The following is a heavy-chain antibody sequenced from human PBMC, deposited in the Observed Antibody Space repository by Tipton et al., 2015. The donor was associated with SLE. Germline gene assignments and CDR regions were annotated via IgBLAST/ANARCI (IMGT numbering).Heavy chain of an antibody. CDR1: DDSISTDY. CDR3: ARQPVYYYYYMDV. J-gene: IGHJ6*03. V-gene: IGHV4-59*08. CDR2: VYHSGIT. Sequence: TLSLTCTVSDDSISTDYWSWIRQPPGRGLEWIGYVYHSGITNSNPSLQSRVTISIDTSKNQFSLKLTSVTAADTAVYYCARQPVYYYYYMDVWGKGTTVTVSS.